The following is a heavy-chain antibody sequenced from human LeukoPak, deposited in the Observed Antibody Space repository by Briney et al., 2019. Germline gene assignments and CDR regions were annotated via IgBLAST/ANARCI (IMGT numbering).Heavy chain of an antibody. CDR3: ARSYDILTGDYFDY. V-gene: IGHV4-4*07. Sequence: PSETLSLTCTVSGGSISSYYWSWIRQPAGKGLEWIGRIYTSGSTNYNPSLNSRVTMSVDTSKNQFSLKLSSVTAADTAVYYCARSYDILTGDYFDYWGHGTLVTVSS. CDR1: GGSISSYY. D-gene: IGHD3-9*01. J-gene: IGHJ4*01. CDR2: IYTSGST.